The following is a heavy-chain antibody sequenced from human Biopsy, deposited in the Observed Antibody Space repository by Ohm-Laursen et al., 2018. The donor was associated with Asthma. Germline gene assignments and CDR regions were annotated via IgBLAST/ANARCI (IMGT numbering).Heavy chain of an antibody. J-gene: IGHJ4*02. Sequence: SVKVSCKVSGYSLTDLSMHWVRQAPGQGLEWMGGHDHEEGGTVNARRFQGRVTMTEDTSTDTAYMELSSLGSDDTAVYYCASDFPKDYVRYNFQFWGQGTLVTVSS. D-gene: IGHD4-17*01. CDR2: HDHEEGGT. CDR3: ASDFPKDYVRYNFQF. V-gene: IGHV1-24*01. CDR1: GYSLTDLS.